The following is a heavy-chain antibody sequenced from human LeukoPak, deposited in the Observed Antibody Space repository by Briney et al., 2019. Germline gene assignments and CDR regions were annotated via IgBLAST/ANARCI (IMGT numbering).Heavy chain of an antibody. CDR2: IYSGGST. Sequence: GGSLRLSCTASGFTVSSNYMTWVRQAPGKGLEWVSVIYSGGSTNYADSVKGRFTISRDNSKNTLYLQMNSLRAEDTAVYYCARGQSGYNYGFDFWGQGTLVTVSS. CDR3: ARGQSGYNYGFDF. CDR1: GFTVSSNY. D-gene: IGHD5-18*01. V-gene: IGHV3-53*01. J-gene: IGHJ4*02.